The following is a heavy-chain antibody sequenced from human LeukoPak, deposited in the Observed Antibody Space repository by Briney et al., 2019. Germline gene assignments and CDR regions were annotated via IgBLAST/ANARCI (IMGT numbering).Heavy chain of an antibody. V-gene: IGHV1-18*01. CDR1: GYTFTSYD. Sequence: GASVKVSCKASGYTFTSYDINWVRQATGQGLEWMGWISAYNGNTNYAQKLQGRVTMTTDTSTSTAYMELRSLRSDDTAVYYCARVHRYCSGGSCLDYWGQGTLVTVSS. CDR2: ISAYNGNT. CDR3: ARVHRYCSGGSCLDY. J-gene: IGHJ4*02. D-gene: IGHD2-15*01.